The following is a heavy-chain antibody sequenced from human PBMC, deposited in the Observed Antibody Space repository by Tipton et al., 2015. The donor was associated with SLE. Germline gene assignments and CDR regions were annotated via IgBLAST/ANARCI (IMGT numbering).Heavy chain of an antibody. J-gene: IGHJ2*01. CDR3: ARQFYWYFDL. V-gene: IGHV4-39*01. CDR2: VFFSGST. Sequence: TLSLTCTVSTGSISSSSYYWGWIRQPPGKGLAWIGSVFFSGSTYYHPSLKSRVTISRDTSKNQFSLRLSSVTAADTAVYYCARQFYWYFDLWGRGTLVTVSS. CDR1: TGSISSSSYY.